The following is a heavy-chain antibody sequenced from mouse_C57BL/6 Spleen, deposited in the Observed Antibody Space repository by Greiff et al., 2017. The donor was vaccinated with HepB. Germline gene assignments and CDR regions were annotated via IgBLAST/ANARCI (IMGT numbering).Heavy chain of an antibody. Sequence: QVQLQQSGAELVRPGTSVKVSCKASGYAFTNYLIEWVKQRPGQGLEWIGVINPGSGGTNYNEKFKGKATLTADESSSTAYMQRSSLTSEDSAVYFCASLHEGAMDYWGQGTSVTVSS. V-gene: IGHV1-54*01. CDR2: INPGSGGT. CDR1: GYAFTNYL. CDR3: ASLHEGAMDY. J-gene: IGHJ4*01.